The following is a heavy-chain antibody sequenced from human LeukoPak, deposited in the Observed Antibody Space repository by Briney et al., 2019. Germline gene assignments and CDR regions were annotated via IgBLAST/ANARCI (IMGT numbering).Heavy chain of an antibody. Sequence: QSGGSLRLSCAASGFTFSSYGMHWVRQAPGKGLEWVAFIRYDGSNKYYADSVKGRFTISRDNSKNTLYLQMNSLRVEDTAVYYCARDLYSGSYYDFDYWGQGTLVTVSS. CDR1: GFTFSSYG. CDR3: ARDLYSGSYYDFDY. CDR2: IRYDGSNK. V-gene: IGHV3-30*02. D-gene: IGHD1-26*01. J-gene: IGHJ4*02.